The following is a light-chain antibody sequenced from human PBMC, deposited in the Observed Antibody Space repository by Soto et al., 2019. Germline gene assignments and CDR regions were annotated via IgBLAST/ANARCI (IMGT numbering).Light chain of an antibody. CDR3: QQSGSSPIT. CDR2: DVS. J-gene: IGKJ5*01. CDR1: QSVSSNY. Sequence: EIVLTQSPGTLSLSPGERASLSCRASQSVSSNYLAWYQQKSGQAPSLLIYDVSGRATGIPERFSGSGSGTDFTLTISRLEPEDFAVYYCQQSGSSPITFGQGTRLEIK. V-gene: IGKV3-20*01.